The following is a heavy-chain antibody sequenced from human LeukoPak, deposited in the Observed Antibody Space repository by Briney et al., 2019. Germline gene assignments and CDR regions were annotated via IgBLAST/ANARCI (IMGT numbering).Heavy chain of an antibody. J-gene: IGHJ4*02. CDR2: ISGNSDYI. CDR3: ENQRFGATDY. Sequence: GGSLRLSCAASGFAFRTYSMNWVRQAPGKGLEWVSSISGNSDYIYYADSVKGRFTVSRDNAKNSLFLQMNSLRAEDTAVYYCENQRFGATDYWGQGTLVAVSS. D-gene: IGHD3-3*01. CDR1: GFAFRTYS. V-gene: IGHV3-21*01.